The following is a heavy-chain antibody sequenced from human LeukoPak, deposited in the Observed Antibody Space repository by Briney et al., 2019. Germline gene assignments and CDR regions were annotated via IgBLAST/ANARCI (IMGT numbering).Heavy chain of an antibody. J-gene: IGHJ3*02. CDR1: GGSISSGGYY. D-gene: IGHD6-13*01. V-gene: IGHV4-31*03. CDR2: IYYSGST. CDR3: ARAIIAAAGSDAFDI. Sequence: SETLSLTCTVSGGSISSGGYYWSWIRQHPGKGLEWIGYIYYSGSTYFNPSLKSRVTISVDTSKNQFSLKLSSVTAADTAVYYCARAIIAAAGSDAFDIWGQGTMVTVSS.